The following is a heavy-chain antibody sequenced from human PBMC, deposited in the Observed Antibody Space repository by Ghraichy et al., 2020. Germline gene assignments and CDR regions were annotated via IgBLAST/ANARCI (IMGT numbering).Heavy chain of an antibody. V-gene: IGHV3-53*01. CDR1: GFTVSSNY. CDR2: IYSGGST. D-gene: IGHD4-17*01. CDR3: ARERLRDYGDYGGYFDY. Sequence: GGSLRLSCAASGFTVSSNYMSWVRQAPGKGLEWVSVIYSGGSTYYADSVKGRFTISRDNSKNTLYLQMNSLRAEDTAVYYCARERLRDYGDYGGYFDYWGQGTLVTVSS. J-gene: IGHJ4*02.